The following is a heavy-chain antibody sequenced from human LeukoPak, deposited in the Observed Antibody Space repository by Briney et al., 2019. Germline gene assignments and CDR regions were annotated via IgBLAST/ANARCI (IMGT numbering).Heavy chain of an antibody. V-gene: IGHV4-59*01. CDR3: ARERSYYDSSGYSS. J-gene: IGHJ5*02. CDR2: IYYSGTT. CDR1: GGSISSYY. D-gene: IGHD3-22*01. Sequence: SETLSLTCTVSGGSISSYYWSWIRQPPGKGLEWIGYIYYSGTTNYNPSLKSRVTISVDTSKNQFSLKLSSVTAADTAVYYCARERSYYDSSGYSSWGQGTLVTVSS.